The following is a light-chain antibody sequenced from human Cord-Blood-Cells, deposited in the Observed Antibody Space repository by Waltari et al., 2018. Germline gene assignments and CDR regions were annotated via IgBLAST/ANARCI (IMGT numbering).Light chain of an antibody. Sequence: QSALTQPPSASGSPGQSVTISCTGTSSDVGGYNYVSWYQQHPGKAPKLMIYEVSKRPSGVPDRFSGSKSGNPASLTVSGLQAEDEADYDCSSYAGSNNLVFGGGTKLTVL. CDR1: SSDVGGYNY. J-gene: IGLJ3*02. CDR2: EVS. V-gene: IGLV2-8*01. CDR3: SSYAGSNNLV.